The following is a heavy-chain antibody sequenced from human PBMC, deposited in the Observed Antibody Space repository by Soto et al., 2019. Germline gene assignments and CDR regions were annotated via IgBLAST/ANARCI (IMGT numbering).Heavy chain of an antibody. CDR3: ARLATGTHPYYYDY. CDR2: INHTRGNT. V-gene: IGHV1-46*01. J-gene: IGHJ4*02. Sequence: QVQLVQSGAEVKKPGASVTVSCTTSGYTFSSFHMHWVRQAPGQGLEWMRGINHTRGNTVNAQKFQGRITITRDKPTSTFYLELSSLTSEDTAVYYCARLATGTHPYYYDYWGQGTLATVSS. CDR1: GYTFSSFH.